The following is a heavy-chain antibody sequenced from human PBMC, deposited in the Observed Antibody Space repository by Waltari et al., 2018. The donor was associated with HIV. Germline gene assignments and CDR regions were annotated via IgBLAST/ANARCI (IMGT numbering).Heavy chain of an antibody. CDR2: LNPSSGKT. Sequence: QVQLVQSGAEVKKPGASVKVSCKASGYTITGYFLHWVRQAPGQGLEWMGRLNPSSGKTNYAQKCQSRVTRTSDTSINTAYMELSSLRSDDTAVYYCARDMGPVNNWGQGTLVTVSS. CDR3: ARDMGPVNN. CDR1: GYTITGYF. V-gene: IGHV1-2*06. J-gene: IGHJ4*02. D-gene: IGHD3-16*01.